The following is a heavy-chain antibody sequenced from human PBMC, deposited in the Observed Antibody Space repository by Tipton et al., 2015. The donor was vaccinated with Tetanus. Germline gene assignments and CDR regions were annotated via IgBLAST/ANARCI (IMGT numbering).Heavy chain of an antibody. J-gene: IGHJ4*02. CDR3: ARHQSGYFTPFDY. CDR1: GDSISGGSYY. D-gene: IGHD3-3*01. V-gene: IGHV4-39*01. CDR2: IYERGDT. Sequence: TLSLTCTVSGDSISGGSYYWAWIRQPPGKGLEWIGSIYERGDTYYIPSLKSRVTVSVDTSKNQFSLKLNSMTATDTAVYFCARHQSGYFTPFDYWGQGTLVTVSS.